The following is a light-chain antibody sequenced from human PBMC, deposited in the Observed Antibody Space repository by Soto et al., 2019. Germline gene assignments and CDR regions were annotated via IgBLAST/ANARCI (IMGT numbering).Light chain of an antibody. CDR3: CSYAGSYTPV. CDR1: SSDVGGYNY. CDR2: DVT. V-gene: IGLV2-11*01. J-gene: IGLJ3*02. Sequence: QSALTKPRSVSGSPGQSVTISCTGTSSDVGGYNYVSWYQQHPGKAPKIMIYDVTKRPSGVPDRFSGSRSGNTASLTISGLQAEDEADYYCCSYAGSYTPVFGGGTKVTVL.